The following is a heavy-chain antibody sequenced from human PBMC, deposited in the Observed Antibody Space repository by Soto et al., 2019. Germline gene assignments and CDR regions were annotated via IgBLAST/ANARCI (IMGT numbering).Heavy chain of an antibody. CDR2: MNPGSGDT. Sequence: QVQLVQSGAEVKKPGASVKVSCKASGYTFTNNDVSWVRQATGQGLEWMGWMNPGSGDTGYAQKFQGRVTMTRDISIATAYMELNSLTSEDTAIYYCARMESFGSLNWFVPWGQGTLVTVSS. CDR3: ARMESFGSLNWFVP. J-gene: IGHJ5*02. D-gene: IGHD5-18*01. V-gene: IGHV1-8*02. CDR1: GYTFTNND.